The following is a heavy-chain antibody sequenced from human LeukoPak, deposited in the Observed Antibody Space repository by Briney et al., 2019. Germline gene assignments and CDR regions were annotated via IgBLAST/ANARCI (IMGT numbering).Heavy chain of an antibody. CDR1: GGSISSYY. V-gene: IGHV4-59*01. D-gene: IGHD2-15*01. CDR3: ARYCSGGSCYSAIDY. CDR2: IYYSGST. J-gene: IGHJ4*02. Sequence: SETLSLTRTVSGGSISSYYWSWIRHPPGKGLEWIGYIYYSGSTNYNPSLKSRVTIPVDTSKNQFSLKLSSVTAADTAVYYCARYCSGGSCYSAIDYWGQGTLVTVSS.